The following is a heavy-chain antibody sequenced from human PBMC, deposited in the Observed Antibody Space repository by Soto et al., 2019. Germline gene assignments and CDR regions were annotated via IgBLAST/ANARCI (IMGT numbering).Heavy chain of an antibody. CDR2: IKTKTDGETT. Sequence: GGSLRLSCAASGFTVSSNYMSWVRQAPGKGLEWVGRIKTKTDGETTDYATPVKGRFTISRDDSKNTLYLQMNSLKTEDTAVYYCTTSLTADSSAHIDYWGQGTLVTVSS. D-gene: IGHD6-6*01. V-gene: IGHV3-15*01. J-gene: IGHJ4*02. CDR3: TTSLTADSSAHIDY. CDR1: GFTVSSNY.